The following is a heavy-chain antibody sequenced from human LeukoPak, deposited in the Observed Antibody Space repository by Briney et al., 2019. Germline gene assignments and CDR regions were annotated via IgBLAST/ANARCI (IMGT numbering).Heavy chain of an antibody. J-gene: IGHJ6*03. CDR1: GGSISSGSYY. D-gene: IGHD3-10*01. CDR3: ARGGRYYGSGSYQIYYYYYMDV. CDR2: INHSGST. V-gene: IGHV4-61*10. Sequence: SETLSLTCTVSGGSISSGSYYWSWIRQPAGKGLEWIGEINHSGSTNYNPSLKSRVTISVDTSKNQFSLKLSSVTAADTAVYYCARGGRYYGSGSYQIYYYYYMDVWVKGTTVTVSS.